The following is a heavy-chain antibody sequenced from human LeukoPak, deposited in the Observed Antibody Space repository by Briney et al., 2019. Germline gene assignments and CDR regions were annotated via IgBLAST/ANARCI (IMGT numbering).Heavy chain of an antibody. CDR2: ISSSGSTI. V-gene: IGHV3-11*04. CDR1: GFTFSDYY. J-gene: IGHJ4*02. D-gene: IGHD6-19*01. Sequence: GGSLRLSCAASGFTFSDYYMSWIRQAPGKGLEWVSYISSSGSTIYYADSVKGRFTISRDNAKNSLYLQMNSLRAEDTAVYYCASSGYSSGWYALQEFRNRRLDYWGQGTLVTVSS. CDR3: ASSGYSSGWYALQEFRNRRLDY.